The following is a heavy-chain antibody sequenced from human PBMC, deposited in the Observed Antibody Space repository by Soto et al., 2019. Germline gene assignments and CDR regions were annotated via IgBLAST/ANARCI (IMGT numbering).Heavy chain of an antibody. J-gene: IGHJ4*02. D-gene: IGHD2-15*01. V-gene: IGHV3-21*01. CDR2: ISSSSSYI. Sequence: GGSQRLSCAASGFNFSSYSMNWVRQAPGKGLEWVSAISSSSSYIYYADSVKGRFTISRDNAKNSLYLQMNSLRAEDTAVYYCASSPSGYCSGGSCPRRGQGTLVTVSS. CDR3: ASSPSGYCSGGSCPR. CDR1: GFNFSSYS.